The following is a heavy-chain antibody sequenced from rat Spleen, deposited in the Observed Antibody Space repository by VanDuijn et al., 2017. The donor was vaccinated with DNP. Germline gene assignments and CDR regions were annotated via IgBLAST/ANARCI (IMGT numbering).Heavy chain of an antibody. CDR2: ISYDGSST. CDR3: ARSWGDDGYPPFAY. CDR1: GFTLSDHN. V-gene: IGHV5-7*01. J-gene: IGHJ3*01. Sequence: EVQLVESGGGLVQPGRSLKLSCEASGFTLSDHNMAWVRQAPKTSLEWVATISYDGSSTYYRDSVKGRLSLSRDNAKSTLYLQLNSLRSEDTATYYCARSWGDDGYPPFAYWGQGTLVTVSS. D-gene: IGHD1-12*03.